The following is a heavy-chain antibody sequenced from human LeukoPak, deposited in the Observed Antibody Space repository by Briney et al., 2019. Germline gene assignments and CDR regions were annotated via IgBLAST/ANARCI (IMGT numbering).Heavy chain of an antibody. CDR2: ISSSGSTI. CDR1: GFTFSDYY. J-gene: IGHJ4*02. Sequence: GGSLRLSCAASGFTFSDYYMSWIRQAPGKGLEWVSHISSSGSTIYYADSVKGRFTISRDNAKNSLYLQMNSLRAEDTAVYYCASQTVVPAAIQYWGQGTLVTVSS. D-gene: IGHD2-2*01. V-gene: IGHV3-11*04. CDR3: ASQTVVPAAIQY.